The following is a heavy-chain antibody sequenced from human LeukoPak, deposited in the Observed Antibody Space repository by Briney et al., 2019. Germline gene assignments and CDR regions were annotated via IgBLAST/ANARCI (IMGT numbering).Heavy chain of an antibody. CDR1: GGSFSGYY. CDR3: ATSHIVATIH. V-gene: IGHV4-34*01. Sequence: SETLSLTCAVYGGSFSGYYWSWIRQPPGKGLEWIGEINHSGSTNYNPSLKSRVTISVDTSKNQFSLKLSSVTAADTAVYYCATSHIVATIHWGQGTLVTVSS. D-gene: IGHD5-12*01. J-gene: IGHJ4*02. CDR2: INHSGST.